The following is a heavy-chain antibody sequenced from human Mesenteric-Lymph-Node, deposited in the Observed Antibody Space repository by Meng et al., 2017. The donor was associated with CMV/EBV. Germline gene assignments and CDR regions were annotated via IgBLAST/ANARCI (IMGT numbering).Heavy chain of an antibody. V-gene: IGHV3-7*01. CDR3: ARDRPSYGMDV. J-gene: IGHJ6*02. CDR2: IKQDGSEK. CDR1: GFTFSSNW. Sequence: GGSLRLSCAASGFTFSSNWMSWVRQAPGKGLEWVANIKQDGSEKYYVDSVEGRFTISRDNAKNTMLLQMDSLRAEDTAVYYCARDRPSYGMDVWGQGTTVTVSS.